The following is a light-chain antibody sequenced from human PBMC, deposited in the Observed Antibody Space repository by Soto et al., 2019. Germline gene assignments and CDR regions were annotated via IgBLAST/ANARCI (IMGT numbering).Light chain of an antibody. CDR2: DAS. CDR3: QQYNSYSRT. CDR1: QSISSW. V-gene: IGKV1-5*01. J-gene: IGKJ1*01. Sequence: TMSPSVGDSVTITCRASQSISSWLAWYQQKPGKAPKFLIYDASSLESGVPSRFGGSGSGTEFTLTISSLQPDDFATYYCQQYNSYSRTFGPGTKVDIK.